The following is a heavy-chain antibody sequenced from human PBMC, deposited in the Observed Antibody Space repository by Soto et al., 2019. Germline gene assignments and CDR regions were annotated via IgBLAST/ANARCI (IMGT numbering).Heavy chain of an antibody. CDR3: VRGYCGGGGCYLRRDAFDV. V-gene: IGHV3-21*02. D-gene: IGHD2-15*01. CDR2: INPSSSHI. J-gene: IGHJ3*01. Sequence: EVQLVESGGGLVMPGGSLRLSCAASGFTFASYHMSWVRQAPGKGLDWVSSINPSSSHIYYSDSVRGRFTISRDDSKNSLHLDMNSLRTEDVAIYYCVRGYCGGGGCYLRRDAFDVSGQGTAVTVSS. CDR1: GFTFASYH.